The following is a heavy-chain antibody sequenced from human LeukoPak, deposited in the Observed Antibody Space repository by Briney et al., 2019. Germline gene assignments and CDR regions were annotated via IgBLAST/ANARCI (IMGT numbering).Heavy chain of an antibody. V-gene: IGHV4-61*02. CDR3: ARGPTYQPIDY. CDR1: GGSISSGSYY. Sequence: SETLSLTCTVSGGSISSGSYYWSWIRQPAGKGLEWIGRIYTSGSTNYNPSLKSRVTISVDTSKNQFSLKLSSVTAADTAVYYCARGPTYQPIDYWGQGTLVTVSS. J-gene: IGHJ4*02. CDR2: IYTSGST. D-gene: IGHD2-2*01.